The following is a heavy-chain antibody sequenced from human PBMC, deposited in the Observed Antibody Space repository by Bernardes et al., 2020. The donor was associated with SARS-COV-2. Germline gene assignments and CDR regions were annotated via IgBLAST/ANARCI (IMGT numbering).Heavy chain of an antibody. CDR1: GFTFNNSN. CDR3: ARDCSGIGCEGYYYGMDV. D-gene: IGHD2-15*01. CDR2: ISYGSSTT. Sequence: EGSLHLSCAASGFTFNNSNMNWVRQAPGPGLAWVSYISYGSSTTYYADSVKGRFTVSRDNAKNSLYLEMNSLRADDTAVYYCARDCSGIGCEGYYYGMDVWGKGTTVTVSS. J-gene: IGHJ6*04. V-gene: IGHV3-48*04.